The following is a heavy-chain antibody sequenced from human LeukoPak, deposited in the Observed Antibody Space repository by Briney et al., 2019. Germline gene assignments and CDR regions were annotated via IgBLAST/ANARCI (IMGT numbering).Heavy chain of an antibody. J-gene: IGHJ4*02. CDR1: GGSVSNYY. V-gene: IGHV4-59*02. D-gene: IGHD7-27*01. CDR3: ATRKLGNDY. CDR2: IYYTEA. Sequence: SETLSLTCTVSGGSVSNYYWSWIRQSPGKGLEWIGYIYYTEASYNPSLKSRVTISADTAKNQFSLKLYSVTAADTAVYYCATRKLGNDYWGQGTLVTVSS.